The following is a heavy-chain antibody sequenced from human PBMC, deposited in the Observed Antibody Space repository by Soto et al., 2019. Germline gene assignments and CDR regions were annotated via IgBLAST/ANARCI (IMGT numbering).Heavy chain of an antibody. CDR1: GFTFSSFA. CDR2: ISNSGGSV. Sequence: DVQLLESGGGLVQPGGSLRLSCAASGFTFSSFAMSWVRQAPGKGLEWVSGISNSGGSVNYADSVKGRFTISRDNSKNTLSLEMNGLRAEDTALYYCAKVKWTYGSVSDIWGKGTMVTVSS. V-gene: IGHV3-23*01. D-gene: IGHD4-17*01. CDR3: AKVKWTYGSVSDI. J-gene: IGHJ3*02.